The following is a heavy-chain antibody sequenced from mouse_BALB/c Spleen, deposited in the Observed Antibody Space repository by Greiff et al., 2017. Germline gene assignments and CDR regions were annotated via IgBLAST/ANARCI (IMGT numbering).Heavy chain of an antibody. D-gene: IGHD1-1*01. Sequence: QVQLQQSGPGLVAPSQSLSITCTVSGFSLTGYGVNWVRQPPGKGLEWLGMIWGDGSTDYNSALKSRLSISKDNSKSQVFLKMNSLQTDDTARYYCARGNYYGSSYRYAMDYWGQGTSVTVSS. J-gene: IGHJ4*01. CDR3: ARGNYYGSSYRYAMDY. CDR1: GFSLTGYG. CDR2: IWGDGST. V-gene: IGHV2-6-7*01.